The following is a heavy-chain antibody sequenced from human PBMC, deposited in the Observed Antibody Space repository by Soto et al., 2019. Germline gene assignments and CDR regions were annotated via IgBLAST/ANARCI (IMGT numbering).Heavy chain of an antibody. CDR2: IYHSGST. CDR1: GYSISSGYY. CDR3: ARGNYGSGSYYKP. V-gene: IGHV4-38-2*01. D-gene: IGHD3-10*01. Sequence: SETLSLTCAVSGYSISSGYYWGWIRQPPGKGLEWIGSIYHSGSTYYNPSLKSRVTISVDTSKNQFSLKLSSVTAADTAVYYCARGNYGSGSYYKPWGQGTLVTVSS. J-gene: IGHJ4*02.